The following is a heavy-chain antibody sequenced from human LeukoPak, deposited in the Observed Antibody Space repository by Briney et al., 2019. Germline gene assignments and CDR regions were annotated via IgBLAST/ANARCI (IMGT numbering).Heavy chain of an antibody. CDR1: GFTFSTYA. CDR2: IGGSDGRT. D-gene: IGHD2/OR15-2a*01. V-gene: IGHV3-23*01. CDR3: TKFYLEGGYYGMDV. Sequence: QPGGSLRLSCAASGFTFSTYAMSWVRQAPGKGLEWYSLIGGSDGRTRYADSVKGRFTIYRDNSKNTLYLEMNSLKTEDTAVYYCTKFYLEGGYYGMDVWGQGTTVTVSS. J-gene: IGHJ6*02.